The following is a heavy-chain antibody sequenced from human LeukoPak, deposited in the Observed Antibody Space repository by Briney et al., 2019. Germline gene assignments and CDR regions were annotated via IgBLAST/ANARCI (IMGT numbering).Heavy chain of an antibody. D-gene: IGHD2-2*01. CDR1: GFAFSDHY. CDR2: VRNKANSYTT. Sequence: GGSLRLSCAASGFAFSDHYMDWVRQAPGKGLEWVGRVRNKANSYTTQYAASVKGRFTISRDDSKNSLYLQMNSLRTEDTAVYYCARVLWDYYYYGMDVWGQGTTVTVSS. V-gene: IGHV3-72*01. CDR3: ARVLWDYYYYGMDV. J-gene: IGHJ6*02.